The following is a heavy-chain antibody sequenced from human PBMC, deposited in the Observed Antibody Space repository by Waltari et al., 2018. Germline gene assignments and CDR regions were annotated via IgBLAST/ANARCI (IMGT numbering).Heavy chain of an antibody. CDR3: ARARPEYYYGSGSSLNWFDP. CDR1: GYTFTSYG. Sequence: QVQLVQSGAEVKKPGASVKVSCKASGYTFTSYGISWVRQAPGQGLGWMGWISAYNGNTNYAQKLQGRVTMTTDTSTSTAYMELRSLRSDDTAVYYCARARPEYYYGSGSSLNWFDPWGQGTLVTVSS. D-gene: IGHD3-10*01. J-gene: IGHJ5*02. V-gene: IGHV1-18*01. CDR2: ISAYNGNT.